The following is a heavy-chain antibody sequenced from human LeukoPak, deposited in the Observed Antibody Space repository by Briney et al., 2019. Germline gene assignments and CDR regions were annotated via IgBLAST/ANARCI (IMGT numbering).Heavy chain of an antibody. V-gene: IGHV1-24*01. D-gene: IGHD6-19*01. CDR2: FDPEDGET. Sequence: ASGKVSCKVSGYTLTELSMHWVRQAPGKGLEWMGGFDPEDGETIYAQKFQGRVTMTEDTSTDTAYMELSSLRSEDTAVYYCATSAHSGWYAFDIWGQGTMVTVSS. CDR1: GYTLTELS. J-gene: IGHJ3*02. CDR3: ATSAHSGWYAFDI.